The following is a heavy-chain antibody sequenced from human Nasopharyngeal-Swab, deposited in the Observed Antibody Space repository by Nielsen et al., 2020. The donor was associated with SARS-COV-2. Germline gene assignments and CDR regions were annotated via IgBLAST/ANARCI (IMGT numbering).Heavy chain of an antibody. V-gene: IGHV3-9*01. CDR1: GFSFDDYA. D-gene: IGHD3-10*01. J-gene: IGHJ4*02. CDR3: AKADRSGY. CDR2: ISWNSGSI. Sequence: GGSLRLSCAASGFSFDDYAMHWVRQAPGKGLEGVSGISWNSGSIGYADSVKGRFTISRDNAKNSLYLQMNSLRVEDTALYYCAKADRSGYWGQGTLVTVSS.